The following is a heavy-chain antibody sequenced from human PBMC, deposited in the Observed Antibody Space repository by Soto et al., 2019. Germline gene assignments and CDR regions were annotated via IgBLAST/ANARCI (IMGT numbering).Heavy chain of an antibody. CDR2: IYYSGST. V-gene: IGHV4-61*01. CDR1: GGSVSSGSYY. CDR3: ARGPPTVVTPAWYFDL. J-gene: IGHJ2*01. D-gene: IGHD4-17*01. Sequence: QVQLQESGPGLVKPSETLSLTCTVSGGSVSSGSYYWSWIRQPPGKGLEWIGYIYYSGSTNYNPSLPSRVTLSVDTSKNPFSLKLRSVTAADTAVYYCARGPPTVVTPAWYFDLWGRGTLVTVSS.